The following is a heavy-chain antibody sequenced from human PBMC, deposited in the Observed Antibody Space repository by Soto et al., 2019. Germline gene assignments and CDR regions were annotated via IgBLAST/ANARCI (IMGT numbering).Heavy chain of an antibody. J-gene: IGHJ4*02. CDR2: ISGSGGST. D-gene: IGHD2-2*01. CDR1: GFTFSSYA. Sequence: EVQLLESGGGLVQPGGSLRLSCAASGFTFSSYAMSWVRQAPGKGLEWVSAISGSGGSTYYADSVKGRFTISRDNTKNTLYLQMNSLRAEDTAVYYCAKRGAGVPAAPKPDYFDYWGQGTLVTVSS. V-gene: IGHV3-23*01. CDR3: AKRGAGVPAAPKPDYFDY.